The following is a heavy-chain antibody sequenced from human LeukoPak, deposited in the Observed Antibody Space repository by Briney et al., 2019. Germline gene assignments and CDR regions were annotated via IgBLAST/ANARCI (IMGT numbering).Heavy chain of an antibody. Sequence: SVKGACKASGGTVRSYASSWVRQAPGQGLEWMGGIIPIFGTANYAQKFQGRVTITADESTSTAYMELSSLRSEDTAVYYCAKASGWSNYFDYWGQGTLVTVSS. V-gene: IGHV1-69*01. CDR3: AKASGWSNYFDY. D-gene: IGHD6-19*01. CDR2: IIPIFGTA. CDR1: GGTVRSYA. J-gene: IGHJ4*02.